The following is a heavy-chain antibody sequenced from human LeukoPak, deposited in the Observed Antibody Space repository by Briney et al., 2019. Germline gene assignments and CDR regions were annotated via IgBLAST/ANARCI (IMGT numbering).Heavy chain of an antibody. J-gene: IGHJ4*02. V-gene: IGHV1-46*01. D-gene: IGHD6-6*01. CDR1: GFTFSSYA. Sequence: PGGSLRLSCTASGFTFSSYAMHWVRQAPGQGLEWMGIINPSGGSTSYAQKFQGRVTMTRDTSTSTVYMELSSLRSEDTAVYYCARTPVPYSSSPYYFDYWGQGTLVTVSS. CDR2: INPSGGST. CDR3: ARTPVPYSSSPYYFDY.